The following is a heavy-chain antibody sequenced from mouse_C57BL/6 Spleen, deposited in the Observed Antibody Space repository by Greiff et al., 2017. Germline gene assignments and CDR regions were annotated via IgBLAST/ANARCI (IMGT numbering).Heavy chain of an antibody. J-gene: IGHJ2*01. V-gene: IGHV5-17*01. CDR1: GFTFSDYG. Sequence: EVNLVESGGGLVKPGGSLKLSCAASGFTFSDYGMHWVRQAPEKGLEWVAYISSGSSTIYYADTVKGRFTISRDNAKNTLFLQMTSLRSEDTAMYYCARSGGLRPHFDYWGQGTTLTVSS. D-gene: IGHD2-4*01. CDR2: ISSGSSTI. CDR3: ARSGGLRPHFDY.